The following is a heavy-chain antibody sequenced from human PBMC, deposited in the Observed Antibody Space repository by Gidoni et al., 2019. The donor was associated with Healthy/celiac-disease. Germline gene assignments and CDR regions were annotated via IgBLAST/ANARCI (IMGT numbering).Heavy chain of an antibody. CDR2: IRSKAYGGTT. J-gene: IGHJ4*02. V-gene: IGHV3-49*05. D-gene: IGHD3-22*01. CDR1: GFTFGDYA. Sequence: EVQLVESGGGLVKPGRSLRLSCTASGFTFGDYAMSWFRQAPGKGLEWVGFIRSKAYGGTTEYAASVKGRFTISRDDSKSIAYLQMNSLKTEDTAVYYCTRLGYDSSGADFDYWGQGTLVTVSS. CDR3: TRLGYDSSGADFDY.